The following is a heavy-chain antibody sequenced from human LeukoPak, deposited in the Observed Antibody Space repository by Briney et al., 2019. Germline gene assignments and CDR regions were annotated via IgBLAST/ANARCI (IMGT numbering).Heavy chain of an antibody. J-gene: IGHJ3*02. CDR1: GGSFSGYY. CDR3: ARRMVRGVIRGDAFDI. D-gene: IGHD3-10*01. Sequence: SETLSLTCAVYGGSFSGYYWGWIRQPPGKGLEWIGEINHSGSTNYNPSLKSRVTISVDTSKNQFSLKLSSVTAADTAVYYCARRMVRGVIRGDAFDIWGQGTMVTVSS. CDR2: INHSGST. V-gene: IGHV4-34*01.